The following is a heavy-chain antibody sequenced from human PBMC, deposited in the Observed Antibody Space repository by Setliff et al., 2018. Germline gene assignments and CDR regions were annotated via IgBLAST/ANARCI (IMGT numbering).Heavy chain of an antibody. D-gene: IGHD1-26*01. CDR1: GYSISSGY. V-gene: IGHV4-61*09. CDR3: ARKGISALSGAFDM. CDR2: IYIGGGA. Sequence: SETLSLTCTVSGYSISSGYIWGWIRQPAGKGLEWIGHIYIGGGANYNPSLKSRVTISVDTSKNQFSLKLSSVTAADTAVYYCARKGISALSGAFDMWGQGTMVTVSS. J-gene: IGHJ3*02.